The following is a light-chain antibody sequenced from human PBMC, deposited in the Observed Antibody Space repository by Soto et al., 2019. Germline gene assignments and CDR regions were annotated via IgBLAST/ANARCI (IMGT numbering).Light chain of an antibody. CDR3: SSYTGSSTLDV. Sequence: QSALTQPASVSGSPGQSITISCTGTSSDVGTYNYVSWYRQHPGKAPKVMIYEVTYRPSGVSNRFSGSKSGNTASLTISGLQAEDEAEYYCSSYTGSSTLDVFGTGTKVTVL. V-gene: IGLV2-14*01. CDR2: EVT. J-gene: IGLJ1*01. CDR1: SSDVGTYNY.